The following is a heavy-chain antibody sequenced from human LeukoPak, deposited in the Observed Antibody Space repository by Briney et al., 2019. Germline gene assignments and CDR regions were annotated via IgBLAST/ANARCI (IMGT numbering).Heavy chain of an antibody. D-gene: IGHD3-22*01. CDR2: INSDGSST. J-gene: IGHJ4*02. CDR3: ARGPYYYDSSGFHVPKALDY. Sequence: PGGSLRLSCAASGFTFSTYWMHWVRQAPGKGLVWVSRINSDGSSTTYADSGKGRFTISRDNAKNTVYVQMNSLRGEDTAVYFCARGPYYYDSSGFHVPKALDYWGQGTLVTVSS. CDR1: GFTFSTYW. V-gene: IGHV3-74*03.